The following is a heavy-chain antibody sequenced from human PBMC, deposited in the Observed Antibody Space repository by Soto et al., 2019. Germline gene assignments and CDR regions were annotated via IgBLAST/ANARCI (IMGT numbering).Heavy chain of an antibody. V-gene: IGHV3-30*19. D-gene: IGHD3-16*01. CDR3: ARWGTTGGLDV. J-gene: IGHJ1*01. CDR2: TSYDGSDK. Sequence: QMQLVESGGGVVQPGTSLRVSCVGSGFTFRSYVIHWVRQPPGKGLEWVALTSYDGSDKYYDDSVRGRFTISRDNSRNTVDLQMDSLRLEDTALYYCARWGTTGGLDVWGQGTLVSVSS. CDR1: GFTFRSYV.